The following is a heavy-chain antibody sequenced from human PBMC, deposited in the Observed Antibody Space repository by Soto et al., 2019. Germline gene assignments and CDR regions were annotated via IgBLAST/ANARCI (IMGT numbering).Heavy chain of an antibody. CDR1: GFTISSYA. V-gene: IGHV3-23*01. Sequence: PGGSLRLSCAASGFTISSYAMSWVRQAPGKGLEWVSAISGSGGSTYYADSVKGRFTISRDNSKNTLYLQMNSLRAEDTAVYYCAKDRDSSGWYFDYWGQGTLVTVSS. CDR3: AKDRDSSGWYFDY. CDR2: ISGSGGST. J-gene: IGHJ4*02. D-gene: IGHD6-19*01.